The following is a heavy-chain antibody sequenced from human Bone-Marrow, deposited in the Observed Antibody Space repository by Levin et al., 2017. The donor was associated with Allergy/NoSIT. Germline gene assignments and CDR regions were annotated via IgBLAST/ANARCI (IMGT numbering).Heavy chain of an antibody. J-gene: IGHJ4*02. D-gene: IGHD3-22*01. Sequence: PSETLSLTCTVSGGSVSSADCQWTWIRQSPGKGLEWIGSISHSGSTYYNLSLKSRISISVDASKNQFSLKLSSFTASDTAVYYCARDYYDSRGSYFRTFDYWGQGSLVTVSS. CDR3: ARDYYDSRGSYFRTFDY. CDR1: GGSVSSADCQ. CDR2: ISHSGST. V-gene: IGHV4-30-4*01.